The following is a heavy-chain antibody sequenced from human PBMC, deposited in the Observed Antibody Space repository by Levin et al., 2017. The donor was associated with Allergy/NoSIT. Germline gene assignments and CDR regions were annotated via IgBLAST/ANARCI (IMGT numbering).Heavy chain of an antibody. D-gene: IGHD6-13*01. Sequence: GGSLRLSCAASGFTFSSYSMNWVRQAPGKGLEWVSYISSSSTTIYYADSVKGRFTVSRDNAKNSLYLQMNSLRDEDTAIYYCARKHGSSWYFSDYWGQGTLVTVSS. CDR1: GFTFSSYS. J-gene: IGHJ4*02. CDR3: ARKHGSSWYFSDY. CDR2: ISSSSTTI. V-gene: IGHV3-48*02.